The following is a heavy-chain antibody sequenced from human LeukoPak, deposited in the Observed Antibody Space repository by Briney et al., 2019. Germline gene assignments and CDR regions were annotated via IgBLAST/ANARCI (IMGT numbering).Heavy chain of an antibody. CDR3: ARQGSLQGYCSSTSCYRDY. V-gene: IGHV5-51*01. D-gene: IGHD2-2*02. CDR1: GYIFTSYW. CDR2: FYPGDSDT. J-gene: IGHJ4*02. Sequence: GEPLKISCKGSGYIFTSYWIGLVRPMPGKGLEWMGIFYPGDSDTRYSLSCQGPVTISAAKSLCTAYLHCISPKASATAMYYCARQGSLQGYCSSTSCYRDYWGQGTLVTVSS.